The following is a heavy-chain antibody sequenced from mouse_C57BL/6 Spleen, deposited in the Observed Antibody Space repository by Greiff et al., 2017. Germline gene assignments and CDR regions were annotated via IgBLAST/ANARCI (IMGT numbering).Heavy chain of an antibody. CDR3: ARVGWSSFMYWAMDY. V-gene: IGHV1-53*01. CDR1: GYTFTSYW. J-gene: IGHJ4*01. CDR2: INPSNGGT. Sequence: QVQLQQPGTELVKPGASVKLSCKASGYTFTSYWMHWVKQRPGQGLEWIGNINPSNGGTNYNEKFKSKATLTVDKSSSTAYMQLSSLTSEDSAVXCCARVGWSSFMYWAMDYGGQGTTVTVSS. D-gene: IGHD1-1*01.